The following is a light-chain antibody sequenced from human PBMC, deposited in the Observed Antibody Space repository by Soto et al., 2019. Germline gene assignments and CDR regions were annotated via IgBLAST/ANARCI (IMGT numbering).Light chain of an antibody. CDR1: QSVDSL. V-gene: IGKV3-15*01. CDR3: QQYNNWPIT. J-gene: IGKJ5*01. CDR2: RAS. Sequence: EVVLTQSPATLSVSPGETTTLSCKSSQSVDSLLAWYQQKPGQXPRXXIYRASTRTTGIPARFSGSGSGTELTITINSLQSEDIAVYYCQQYNNWPITFGQGTRLEIK.